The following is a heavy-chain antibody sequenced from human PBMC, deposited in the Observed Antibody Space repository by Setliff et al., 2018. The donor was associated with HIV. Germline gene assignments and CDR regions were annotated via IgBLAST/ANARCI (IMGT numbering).Heavy chain of an antibody. Sequence: ASVKVSCKASGYTFTSKHINWVRQATGQGLEWLGWMDPSSAATGYAQKFQGRVTLTRDTSINTAYMELSSLTSDGTAVYYCARGVGAAGDYWGQGTQVTVSS. CDR1: GYTFTSKH. D-gene: IGHD1-26*01. CDR3: ARGVGAAGDY. V-gene: IGHV1-8*01. J-gene: IGHJ4*02. CDR2: MDPSSAAT.